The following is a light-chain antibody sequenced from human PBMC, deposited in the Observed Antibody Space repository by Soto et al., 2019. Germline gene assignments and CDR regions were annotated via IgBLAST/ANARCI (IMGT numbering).Light chain of an antibody. Sequence: DIQMTQSPSTLSASVGDRVTITCRASQSIGSWLAWYQQKPGKAPKLLIYKASSLESGVPSRFSGSGSVTEFTLTISSLQPDDFAGYYCQQYGSYSPWTFGQGTKVEIK. V-gene: IGKV1-5*03. CDR3: QQYGSYSPWT. J-gene: IGKJ1*01. CDR2: KAS. CDR1: QSIGSW.